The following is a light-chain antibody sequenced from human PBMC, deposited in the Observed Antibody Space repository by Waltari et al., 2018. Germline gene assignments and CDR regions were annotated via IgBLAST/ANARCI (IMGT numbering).Light chain of an antibody. CDR1: QSVLYSSNNKNY. V-gene: IGKV4-1*01. CDR2: WAS. J-gene: IGKJ1*01. CDR3: QQYYSTPRT. Sequence: DIVMTQSPDSLAVSLGERATINCKSSQSVLYSSNNKNYLAWYQQKPGQPPKLLIYWASTRGSGVPDRFSGRGSETDFTLTISSLQAEDVAVYYCQQYYSTPRTFGQGTKVEIK.